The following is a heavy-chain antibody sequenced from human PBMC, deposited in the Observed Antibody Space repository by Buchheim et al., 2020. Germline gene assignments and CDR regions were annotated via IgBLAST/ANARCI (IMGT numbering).Heavy chain of an antibody. J-gene: IGHJ5*02. Sequence: EVQLVESGGGLVQPGGSLRLSCAASGFTVSSNYMSWVRQAPGKGLEWVSVIYSGSSTYYADSVKGRFTISRDNSKNTLYLQMNSLRAEDTAVYYCARGTGLRTGYSSSWGLDPWGQGTL. CDR2: IYSGSST. CDR3: ARGTGLRTGYSSSWGLDP. V-gene: IGHV3-66*01. CDR1: GFTVSSNY. D-gene: IGHD6-13*01.